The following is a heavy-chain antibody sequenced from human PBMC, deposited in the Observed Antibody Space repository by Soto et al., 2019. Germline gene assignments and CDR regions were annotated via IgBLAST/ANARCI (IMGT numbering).Heavy chain of an antibody. CDR3: ARENSFISNFNWFDP. CDR2: IYYSGST. CDR1: GGSVSSGSYY. D-gene: IGHD4-4*01. J-gene: IGHJ5*02. V-gene: IGHV4-61*01. Sequence: SETLSLTCTVSGGSVSSGSYYWSWIRQPPGKGLEWIGYIYYSGSTNYNPSLKSRVTISVDTSKNQFSLKLSSVTAADTAVYYCARENSFISNFNWFDPWGQGTLVTVSS.